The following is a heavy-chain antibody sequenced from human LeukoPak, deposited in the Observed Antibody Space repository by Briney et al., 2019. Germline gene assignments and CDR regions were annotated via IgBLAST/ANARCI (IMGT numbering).Heavy chain of an antibody. Sequence: PGGSLRLSCAASGFTFSSYAMSWVRQAPGKGLEWVANIKQDGSEKYYVDSVKGRFTISRDNAENSLYLQMNSLRAEDTAVYYCAREYVDTAMVRFDYWGQGTLVTVSS. J-gene: IGHJ4*02. CDR3: AREYVDTAMVRFDY. V-gene: IGHV3-7*01. D-gene: IGHD5-18*01. CDR2: IKQDGSEK. CDR1: GFTFSSYA.